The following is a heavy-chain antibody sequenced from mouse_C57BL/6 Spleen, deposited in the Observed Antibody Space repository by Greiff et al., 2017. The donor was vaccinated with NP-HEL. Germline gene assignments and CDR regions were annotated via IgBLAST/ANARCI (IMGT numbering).Heavy chain of an antibody. V-gene: IGHV1-76*01. D-gene: IGHD4-1*01. J-gene: IGHJ2*01. CDR1: GYTFTDYY. CDR2: IYPGSGNT. Sequence: VQLQQSGAELVRPGASVKLSCKASGYTFTDYYINWVKQRPRQGLEWIARIYPGSGNTYYNEKFKGKATLTAEKSSSTAYMQLSSLTSEDSAVYVCARSGWDVDYWGQGTTLTVSS. CDR3: ARSGWDVDY.